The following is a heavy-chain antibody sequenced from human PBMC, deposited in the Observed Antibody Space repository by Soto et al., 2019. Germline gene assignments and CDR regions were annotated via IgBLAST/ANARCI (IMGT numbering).Heavy chain of an antibody. CDR3: ARVISTATSDYDFWKLNGDYYYYMDV. CDR1: GFTFDDYG. Sequence: GGSLRLSCAASGFTFDDYGMSWVRQAPGKGLEWVSGINWNGGSTGYADSVKGRFTISRDNAKNSLYLQMNSLRAEDTALYHCARVISTATSDYDFWKLNGDYYYYMDVWGKGTTVTVSS. CDR2: INWNGGST. D-gene: IGHD3-3*01. J-gene: IGHJ6*03. V-gene: IGHV3-20*01.